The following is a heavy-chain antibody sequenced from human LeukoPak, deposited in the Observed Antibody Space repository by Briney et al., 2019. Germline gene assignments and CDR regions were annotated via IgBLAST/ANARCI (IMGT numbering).Heavy chain of an antibody. CDR1: GFTFSSYS. D-gene: IGHD3-9*01. CDR2: ISSSSSTI. J-gene: IGHJ4*02. Sequence: GGSLRLSCAASGFTFSSYSMNWVRQAPGKGLEWVSYISSSSSTIYYADSVKGRFTISRDNAKNTLYLQMNSLRAEDTAVYYCTRSPRDIPNYWGQGTLVTVSS. CDR3: TRSPRDIPNY. V-gene: IGHV3-48*04.